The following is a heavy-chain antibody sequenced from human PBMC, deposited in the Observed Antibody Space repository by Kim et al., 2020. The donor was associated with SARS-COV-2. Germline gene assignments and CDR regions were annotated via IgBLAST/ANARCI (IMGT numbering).Heavy chain of an antibody. Sequence: ASVKISCKASGYTFTNYAMICVRQAPGQGLEWMGWINTNTGNPTYAQGFTGRFVFSLDTSVRTGYLQINSLKAEDTAVYYCARGIYYYDSSEFDPWGQGT. V-gene: IGHV7-4-1*02. J-gene: IGHJ5*02. CDR2: INTNTGNP. D-gene: IGHD3-22*01. CDR1: GYTFTNYA. CDR3: ARGIYYYDSSEFDP.